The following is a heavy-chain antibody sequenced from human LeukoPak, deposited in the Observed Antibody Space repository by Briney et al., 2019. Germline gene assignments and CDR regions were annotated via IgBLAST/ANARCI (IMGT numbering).Heavy chain of an antibody. V-gene: IGHV3-74*01. Sequence: GGSLRLSCAASGFTFSSTWMHWVRQAPGKGLVWVSRINNDGSSSSYADSVKGRFTISRDNSKNTLYLQMSSLRPEDTAVYYCVKALTDDTFDIWGQGTMVTVSS. CDR3: VKALTDDTFDI. J-gene: IGHJ3*02. CDR1: GFTFSSTW. CDR2: INNDGSSS.